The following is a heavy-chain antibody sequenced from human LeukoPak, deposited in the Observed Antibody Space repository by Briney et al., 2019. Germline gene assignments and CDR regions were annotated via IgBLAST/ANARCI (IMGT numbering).Heavy chain of an antibody. J-gene: IGHJ4*02. CDR1: GGTFSGYT. V-gene: IGHV1-69*04. CDR3: ARELRGYSKPSHFDY. Sequence: SVKVSCKASGGTFSGYTISWVRQAPGQGLEWMGRIIPILGIANYAQKFQGRVTITADKSTSTAYMELSSLRSEDTAVYYCARELRGYSKPSHFDYRGQGTLVTVSS. D-gene: IGHD5-18*01. CDR2: IIPILGIA.